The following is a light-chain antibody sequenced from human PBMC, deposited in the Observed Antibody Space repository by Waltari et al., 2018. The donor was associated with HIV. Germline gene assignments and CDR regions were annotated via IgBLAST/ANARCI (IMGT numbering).Light chain of an antibody. CDR3: AAWDDSLNGYV. Sequence: QSVLTQPPSASGTPGHRVTIPCSGSSSNIGRYTVNWYQHLPATAPKLLIFRNSQRPSGVPDRFSASKSGTSASLAISGLQSEDEADYYCAAWDDSLNGYVFGTGTRVTVL. V-gene: IGLV1-44*01. J-gene: IGLJ1*01. CDR1: SSNIGRYT. CDR2: RNS.